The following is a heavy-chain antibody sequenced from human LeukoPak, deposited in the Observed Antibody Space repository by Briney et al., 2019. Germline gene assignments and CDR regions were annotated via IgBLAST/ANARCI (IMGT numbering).Heavy chain of an antibody. D-gene: IGHD3-9*01. CDR2: IHTSGST. J-gene: IGHJ4*02. CDR1: GGSISSYY. CDR3: ARDGLYYDILTGYYRRGYFDY. V-gene: IGHV4-4*07. Sequence: SETLSLTCTVSGGSISSYYWSWIRQPAGKGLEWIGRIHTSGSTNYNPSLKSRDTMSVDTSKNQFSLKLSSVTAADTAVYYCARDGLYYDILTGYYRRGYFDYWGQGTLVTVSS.